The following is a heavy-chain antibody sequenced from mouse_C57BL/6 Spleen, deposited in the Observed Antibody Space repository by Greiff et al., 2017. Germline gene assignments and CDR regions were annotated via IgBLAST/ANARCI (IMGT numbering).Heavy chain of an antibody. V-gene: IGHV1-78*01. Sequence: QVQLQQSDAELVKPGASVKISCKVSGYTFTDHTIHWLKQRPEQGLEWIGYIYPRDGSTKYNEKFKGKATLTADKSSSTAYMQLNSLTSEDSAVSFCARDYDCSSPYFDYWGQGTTLTVSS. CDR1: GYTFTDHT. CDR2: IYPRDGST. CDR3: ARDYDCSSPYFDY. J-gene: IGHJ2*01. D-gene: IGHD1-1*01.